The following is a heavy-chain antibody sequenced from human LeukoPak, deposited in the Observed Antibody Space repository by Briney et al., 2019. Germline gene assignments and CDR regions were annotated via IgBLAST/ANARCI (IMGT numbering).Heavy chain of an antibody. J-gene: IGHJ3*02. D-gene: IGHD6-13*01. V-gene: IGHV4-59*08. CDR2: LYYSGST. CDR1: GASMRDFF. CDR3: ASLRVRQPESHAFDI. Sequence: SETLSLTCNVSGASMRDFFWSWIRQSPGKGLEWIGYLYYSGSTSYNPSLQSRVTISVDTSKSHLSLELNSVTAADTAVYYCASLRVRQPESHAFDIWGQGTMVTVSS.